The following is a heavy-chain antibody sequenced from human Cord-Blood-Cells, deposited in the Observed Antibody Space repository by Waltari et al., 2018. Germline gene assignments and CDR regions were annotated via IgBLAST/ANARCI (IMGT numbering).Heavy chain of an antibody. D-gene: IGHD2-15*01. CDR1: GGSISSYY. CDR3: ARVVVVAATRAFDI. V-gene: IGHV4-59*01. J-gene: IGHJ3*02. Sequence: QVQLQESGPGLVKPSETLSLTCTVSGGSISSYYWSWIRQPPGKGLEWIGYIYYSGSTNYNPSLKSRVTISVDTSKNQFSLKLSSVTAADTAVYYCARVVVVAATRAFDIWGQGTMVTVYS. CDR2: IYYSGST.